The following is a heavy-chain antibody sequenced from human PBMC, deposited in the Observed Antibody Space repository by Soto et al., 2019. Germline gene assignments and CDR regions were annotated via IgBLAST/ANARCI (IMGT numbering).Heavy chain of an antibody. CDR2: IRSKAYGGTT. J-gene: IGHJ3*02. CDR3: ALGKQLLRSAFDI. D-gene: IGHD2-2*01. V-gene: IGHV3-49*04. Sequence: GGSLRLSCTASGFTFGDYAMSWVRQAPGKGLEWVGFIRSKAYGGTTEYAASVKGRFTISRDDSKSIAYLQMNSLKTEDTAVYYCALGKQLLRSAFDIWGQGTMVTVSS. CDR1: GFTFGDYA.